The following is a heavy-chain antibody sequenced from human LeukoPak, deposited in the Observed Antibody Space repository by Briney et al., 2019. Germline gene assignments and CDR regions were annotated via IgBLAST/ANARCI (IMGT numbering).Heavy chain of an antibody. V-gene: IGHV1-8*01. CDR2: MNPNSGNT. J-gene: IGHJ6*03. CDR1: GYTFTSYD. D-gene: IGHD3-10*01. CDR3: ARDGAIYYMDV. Sequence: ASVRVSCKASGYTFTSYDINWVRQATGQGLEWMGWMNPNSGNTGYAQKFQGRITMTRNTSISTAYMELSSLRSEDTAVYYCARDGAIYYMDVWGKGTTVTVSS.